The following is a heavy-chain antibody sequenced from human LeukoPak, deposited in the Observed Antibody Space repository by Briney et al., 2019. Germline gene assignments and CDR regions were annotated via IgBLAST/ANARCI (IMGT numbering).Heavy chain of an antibody. D-gene: IGHD6-19*01. Sequence: PGGSLRLSYAAAGFTFNSYWMHWVRQAPGKGLVWVSRINSDGTGTTYADSVKGRFAISRDNAKNTLYLQMNSLRAEDTAVYYCARDFSGWYYNWFDPWGQGTLVTVSS. CDR1: GFTFNSYW. CDR2: INSDGTGT. CDR3: ARDFSGWYYNWFDP. V-gene: IGHV3-74*01. J-gene: IGHJ5*02.